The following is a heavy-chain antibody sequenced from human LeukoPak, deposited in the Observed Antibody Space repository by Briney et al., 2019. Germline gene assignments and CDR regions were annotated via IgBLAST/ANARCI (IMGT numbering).Heavy chain of an antibody. CDR2: ISGSGLST. D-gene: IGHD5-18*01. V-gene: IGHV3-23*01. CDR3: PNQYSYGLFDS. Sequence: GGSLRLSCAGSGFTFRDYAMTWVRQAPGKGLEWVSGISGSGLSTYYTDSVKGRFTISRDNSKNTLYMQMNSLRAEDTALYYCPNQYSYGLFDSWGQGTLVTVSS. CDR1: GFTFRDYA. J-gene: IGHJ4*02.